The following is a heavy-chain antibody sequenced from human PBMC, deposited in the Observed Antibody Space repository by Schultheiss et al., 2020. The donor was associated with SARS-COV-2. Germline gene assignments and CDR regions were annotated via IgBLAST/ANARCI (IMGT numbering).Heavy chain of an antibody. CDR3: AKDLVPRSYDFWSGHKSYGMDV. J-gene: IGHJ6*02. D-gene: IGHD3-3*01. CDR2: ISWNSGSI. CDR1: GFTFDDYA. V-gene: IGHV3-9*01. Sequence: GGSLRLSCAASGFTFDDYAMHWVRQAPGKGLEWVSGISWNSGSIGYADSVKGRFTISRDNAKNSLYLQMNSLRAEDTALYYCAKDLVPRSYDFWSGHKSYGMDVWGQGTTVTVSS.